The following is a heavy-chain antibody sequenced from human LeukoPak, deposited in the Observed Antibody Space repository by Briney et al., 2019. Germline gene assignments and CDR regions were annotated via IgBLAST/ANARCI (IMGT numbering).Heavy chain of an antibody. V-gene: IGHV4-34*01. CDR2: INHSGST. D-gene: IGHD3-10*01. CDR1: GASVSGYY. CDR3: ARGGPRYYGSGSYYKRSNWFDP. Sequence: SETLSLTCTVYGASVSGYYWSWIRQSPGKGLEWIGEINHSGSTNSNPSLKSRVTISVDTSKNQFSLKLSSVTAADTAVYYCARGGPRYYGSGSYYKRSNWFDPWGQGTLVTVSS. J-gene: IGHJ5*02.